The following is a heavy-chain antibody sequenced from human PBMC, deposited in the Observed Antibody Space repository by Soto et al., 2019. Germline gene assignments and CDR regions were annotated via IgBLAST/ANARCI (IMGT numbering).Heavy chain of an antibody. V-gene: IGHV4-34*01. D-gene: IGHD6-19*01. CDR1: GGSFSGYY. J-gene: IGHJ4*02. Sequence: SETLSLTCAVYGGSFSGYYWSWIRQPPGKGLEWIGEINHSGSTNYNPSLKSRVTISVDTSKNQFSLKLSSVTAADTAVYYCASATRSYSSGWCPDYWGQGTLVTVSS. CDR3: ASATRSYSSGWCPDY. CDR2: INHSGST.